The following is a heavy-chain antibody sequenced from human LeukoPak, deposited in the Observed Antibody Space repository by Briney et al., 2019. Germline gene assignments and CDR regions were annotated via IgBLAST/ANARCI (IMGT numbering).Heavy chain of an antibody. Sequence: SQTLSLTCTVSGGSISSGGYYWSWIREHPGKGLEGIGYIYYSGSTYYNPSLKSRVTISVDTSKNQFSLKLSSVTAADTAVYYCARGSDRGAAAADWFDPWGQGTLVSVSS. V-gene: IGHV4-31*03. J-gene: IGHJ5*02. CDR1: GGSISSGGYY. CDR2: IYYSGST. CDR3: ARGSDRGAAAADWFDP. D-gene: IGHD6-13*01.